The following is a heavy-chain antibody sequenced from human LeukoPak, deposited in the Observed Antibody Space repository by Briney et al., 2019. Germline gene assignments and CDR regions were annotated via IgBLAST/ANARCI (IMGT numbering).Heavy chain of an antibody. J-gene: IGHJ5*02. Sequence: GGSLRLSCAASEFTFSNYAMNWVRQAPGKGLEWVSLISGDGGSTYYADSVKGRFTISRDNSKNSLYLQMNSLRTEDTALYYCAKDRYCSGGSCPNWFDPWGQGTLVTVSS. V-gene: IGHV3-43*02. D-gene: IGHD2-15*01. CDR3: AKDRYCSGGSCPNWFDP. CDR1: EFTFSNYA. CDR2: ISGDGGST.